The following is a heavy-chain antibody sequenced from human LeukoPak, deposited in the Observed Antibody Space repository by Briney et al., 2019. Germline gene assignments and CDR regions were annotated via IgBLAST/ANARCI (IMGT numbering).Heavy chain of an antibody. CDR2: LYYTGKT. J-gene: IGHJ4*02. V-gene: IGHV4-59*02. CDR3: SEGYFEPFDH. D-gene: IGHD2/OR15-2a*01. Sequence: PSETLSLTCVVSGASVSSSHWNWIRQLPGKGLEWIGCLYYTGKTDYNPSLTSRVTMSLDSSKNQVSLKLRSVTAADTAVYYCSEGYFEPFDHWGQGTLVTVSS. CDR1: GASVSSSH.